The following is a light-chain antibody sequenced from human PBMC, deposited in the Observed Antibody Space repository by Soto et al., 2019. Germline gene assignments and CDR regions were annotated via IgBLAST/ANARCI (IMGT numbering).Light chain of an antibody. Sequence: QSALTQPPSVSGSPGQSVAISCTGTSSDVGSYNRVSWYQQPPGTALKLMIYDVSNRPSGVPDRFSGSKSGNTASLTISGLQAEDEADYYCSSYTSSSTYVFGSGTKLTVL. CDR3: SSYTSSSTYV. CDR2: DVS. CDR1: SSDVGSYNR. J-gene: IGLJ1*01. V-gene: IGLV2-18*02.